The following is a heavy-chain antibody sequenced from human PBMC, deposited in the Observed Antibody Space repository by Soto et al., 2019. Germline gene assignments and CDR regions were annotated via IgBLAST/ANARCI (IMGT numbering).Heavy chain of an antibody. CDR2: IYYTGST. CDR3: ARYQVSSVNYFDL. J-gene: IGHJ4*01. Sequence: SETLSITCTVSGGSISNYYWSWIRQPPGKGLEWIGYIYYTGSTNYNPSLKSRVTISVDTSKNQFSLKLTSVTAADTAVYYCARYQVSSVNYFDLWGHGTLVTVSS. V-gene: IGHV4-59*08. D-gene: IGHD2-8*01. CDR1: GGSISNYY.